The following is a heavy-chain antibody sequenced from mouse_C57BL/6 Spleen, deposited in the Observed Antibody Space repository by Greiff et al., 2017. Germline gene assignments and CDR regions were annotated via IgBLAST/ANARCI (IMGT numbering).Heavy chain of an antibody. CDR2: IDPSDSYT. J-gene: IGHJ2*01. CDR3: ARGDYYGIRYYFDY. D-gene: IGHD1-1*01. Sequence: QVQLQQPGAELVRPGTSVKLSCKASGYTFTSYWMHWVKQRPGQGLEWIGVIDPSDSYTNYNQKFKGKATLTVDTSSITAYMQLSSLTSEYSAVYYCARGDYYGIRYYFDYWGQGTTLTVSA. CDR1: GYTFTSYW. V-gene: IGHV1-59*01.